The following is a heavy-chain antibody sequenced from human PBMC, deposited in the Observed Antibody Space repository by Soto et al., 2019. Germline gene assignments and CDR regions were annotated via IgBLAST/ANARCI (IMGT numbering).Heavy chain of an antibody. Sequence: GSLRLSCAASGFTFSSYAMSWVRQAPGKGLEWVSSVNSGTTPYYADSVKGRFTISRDNSKNTLYLQMNRLRGEDTAIYYCAKDRPPYSRSPTDAFDIWGQGTMVTVSS. CDR2: VNSGTTP. CDR3: AKDRPPYSRSPTDAFDI. D-gene: IGHD4-4*01. CDR1: GFTFSSYA. J-gene: IGHJ3*02. V-gene: IGHV3-23*03.